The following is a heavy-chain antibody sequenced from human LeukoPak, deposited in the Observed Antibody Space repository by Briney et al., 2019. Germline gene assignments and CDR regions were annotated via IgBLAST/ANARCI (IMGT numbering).Heavy chain of an antibody. Sequence: SETLSLTCTLCGRSISRSSYYCGWIRQPPGKGLVWIGSIYNSGDTYYNPSLKSRRVTISVVTSKNQFSLRLSSVTAADPAVYYCARHQWHYYYYMGVWGKGSTVTVSS. CDR1: GRSISRSSYY. D-gene: IGHD6-19*01. V-gene: IGHV4-39*01. CDR2: IYNSGDT. J-gene: IGHJ6*03. CDR3: ARHQWHYYYYMGV.